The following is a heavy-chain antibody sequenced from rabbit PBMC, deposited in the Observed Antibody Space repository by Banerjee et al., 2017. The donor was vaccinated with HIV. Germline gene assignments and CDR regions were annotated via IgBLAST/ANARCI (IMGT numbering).Heavy chain of an antibody. Sequence: EESGGGLVQPEGSLTLTCTASGFSFSGSYWICWVRQAPGKGPEWIACIKTGDGSTYYASWAKGRFTISKTSSTTVTLQMTSLTAADTATYFCARDPYVMNSPYYLSLWGPGTLVTVS. J-gene: IGHJ4*01. V-gene: IGHV1S45*01. CDR3: ARDPYVMNSPYYLSL. CDR1: GFSFSGSYW. D-gene: IGHD3-3*01. CDR2: IKTGDGST.